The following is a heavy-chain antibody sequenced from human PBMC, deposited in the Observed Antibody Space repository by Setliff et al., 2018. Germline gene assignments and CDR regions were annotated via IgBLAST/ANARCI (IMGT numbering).Heavy chain of an antibody. CDR2: ISAYNGKT. V-gene: IGHV1-18*04. J-gene: IGHJ4*02. D-gene: IGHD3-16*02. CDR1: GYTFTAYH. Sequence: ASVKVSCKASGYTFTAYHMHWVRQAPGQGLEWVGWISAYNGKTYFAQKFQDRITLTTDTSTNTGYLELRGLRSDDTAVYYCARGGSIYDHVWGSYRFVDSWGQGTLVTVSS. CDR3: ARGGSIYDHVWGSYRFVDS.